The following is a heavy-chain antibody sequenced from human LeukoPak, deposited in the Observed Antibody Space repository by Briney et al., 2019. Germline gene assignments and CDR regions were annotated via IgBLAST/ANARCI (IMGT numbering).Heavy chain of an antibody. D-gene: IGHD2-21*02. CDR1: GGSFSGYY. J-gene: IGHJ6*02. Sequence: SETLSLTCAVYGGSFSGYYWSWIRQPPGKGLEWIGEISHSGSTNYNPSLKSRVTISVDTSKNQFSLKLSSVTAADTAVYYCARSRAYCGGDCYTDYYGMDVWGQGTTVTVSS. CDR2: ISHSGST. CDR3: ARSRAYCGGDCYTDYYGMDV. V-gene: IGHV4-34*01.